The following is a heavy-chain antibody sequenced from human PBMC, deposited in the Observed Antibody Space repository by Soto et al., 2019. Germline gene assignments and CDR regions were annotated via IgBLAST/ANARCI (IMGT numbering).Heavy chain of an antibody. Sequence: EVRLVESGGGPVRPGGSLKLSCAASGFNFITYSLSWVRQAPGKGLEWVASISSSAVYIDYADSVKGRFTISRDNANNSLYLQMNSLRAEDTATYHCVRDGLDYYDTERLYFDNWGQGTLVTVSS. V-gene: IGHV3-21*01. D-gene: IGHD3-22*01. J-gene: IGHJ4*02. CDR1: GFNFITYS. CDR2: ISSSAVYI. CDR3: VRDGLDYYDTERLYFDN.